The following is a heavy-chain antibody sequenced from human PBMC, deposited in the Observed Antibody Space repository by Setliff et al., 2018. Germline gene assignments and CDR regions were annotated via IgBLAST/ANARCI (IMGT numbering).Heavy chain of an antibody. CDR1: GGTFSSYA. V-gene: IGHV1-69*13. CDR2: IIPIFGTA. D-gene: IGHD3-3*01. J-gene: IGHJ6*02. Sequence: SVKVSCKASGGTFSSYAISWVRQAPGQGLEWMGGIIPIFGTANYAQEFQGRVTITADESTSTAYMELSSLRSEDTAVYYCAREDGTYYNFWSGYSTTPYYGMDVWGQGTTVTVSS. CDR3: AREDGTYYNFWSGYSTTPYYGMDV.